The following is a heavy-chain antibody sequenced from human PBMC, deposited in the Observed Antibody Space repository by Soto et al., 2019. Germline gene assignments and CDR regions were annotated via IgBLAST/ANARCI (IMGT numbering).Heavy chain of an antibody. Sequence: EVQLAESGGGLVQPGGSLRLSCATSGFTFSRYWIHWVRQVPGEGLVWVSRISGDGVHTDYAESVKGRFTVSRDTAKSTLYLQMNSLRVEDTALFYCARDRRGVLDPWGQGIPVTVSS. V-gene: IGHV3-74*01. J-gene: IGHJ5*02. CDR2: ISGDGVHT. CDR1: GFTFSRYW. CDR3: ARDRRGVLDP.